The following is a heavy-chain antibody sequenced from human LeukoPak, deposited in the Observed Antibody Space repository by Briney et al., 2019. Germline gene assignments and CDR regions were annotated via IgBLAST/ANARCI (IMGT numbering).Heavy chain of an antibody. CDR2: ISGSGGST. CDR3: AKGPWEIVGVYDDAFDI. Sequence: GGSLRLSCAASGFTFSSYAMSWVRQAPGKGLEWVSAISGSGGSTYYADSVKGRFTISRDNSKNTLYLQMNSLRAEDTAVYYCAKGPWEIVGVYDDAFDIWGQGTMVTVSS. D-gene: IGHD1-26*01. V-gene: IGHV3-23*01. J-gene: IGHJ3*02. CDR1: GFTFSSYA.